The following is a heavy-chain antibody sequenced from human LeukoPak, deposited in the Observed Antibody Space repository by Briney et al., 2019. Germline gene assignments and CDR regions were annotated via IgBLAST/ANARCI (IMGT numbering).Heavy chain of an antibody. Sequence: SETLSLTCTVSGYSISSGYYWGWIRQPPGKGLEWIGSIYHSGSTYYNPSLKSRVTISVDTSKNQFSLKLSSVTAADTAVYYCARGPPIVVVPAAMFRFDPWGQGTLVTVSS. V-gene: IGHV4-38-2*02. CDR3: ARGPPIVVVPAAMFRFDP. J-gene: IGHJ5*02. CDR2: IYHSGST. D-gene: IGHD2-2*01. CDR1: GYSISSGYY.